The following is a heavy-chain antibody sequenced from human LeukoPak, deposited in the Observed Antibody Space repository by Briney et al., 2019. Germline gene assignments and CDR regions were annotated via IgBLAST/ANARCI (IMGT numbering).Heavy chain of an antibody. CDR2: IWYDGSNK. CDR1: GFTFSSYG. V-gene: IGHV3-33*01. J-gene: IGHJ4*02. Sequence: GGSLRLSCAASGFTFSSYGMHWVRQAPGKGLEWVAVIWYDGSNKYYADSVKGRFTISRDNSKNTLYLQMNSLRAEDTAVYYCARDRGYTYGHPLDYWGQGTLVTVSS. CDR3: ARDRGYTYGHPLDY. D-gene: IGHD5-18*01.